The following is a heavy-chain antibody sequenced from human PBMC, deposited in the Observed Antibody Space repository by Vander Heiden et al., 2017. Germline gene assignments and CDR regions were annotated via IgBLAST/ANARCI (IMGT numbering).Heavy chain of an antibody. CDR2: ISYDGSNK. V-gene: IGHV3-30*18. D-gene: IGHD1-26*01. CDR3: AKDPYSGSYYYYYYGMDV. Sequence: VQLVESGGGVVQPGRSLRLSCAASGFTFRSYGMHWVRQAPGKGLEWVAVISYDGSNKYYADSVKGRFTISRDNSKNTLYLQMNSLRAEDTAVYYCAKDPYSGSYYYYYYGMDVWGQGTTVTVSS. CDR1: GFTFRSYG. J-gene: IGHJ6*02.